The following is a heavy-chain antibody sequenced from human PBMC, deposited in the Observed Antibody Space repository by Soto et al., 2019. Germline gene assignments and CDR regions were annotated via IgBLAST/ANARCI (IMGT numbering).Heavy chain of an antibody. CDR2: INAGNGNT. J-gene: IGHJ4*02. CDR1: GYTFTSYA. D-gene: IGHD3-10*02. Sequence: QVQLVQSGAEVKKPGASVKVSCKASGYTFTSYAMHWVRQAPGQRLEWMGWINAGNGNTKYSQKFQGRVIITRDTSAITAYMELSSLRSEDTAVYYCARDMVFGLSDYSGQGTLVTVSS. CDR3: ARDMVFGLSDY. V-gene: IGHV1-3*01.